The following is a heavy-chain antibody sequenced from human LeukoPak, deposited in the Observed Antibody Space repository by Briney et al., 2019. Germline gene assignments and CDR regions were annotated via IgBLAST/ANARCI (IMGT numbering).Heavy chain of an antibody. J-gene: IGHJ4*02. CDR3: ARQRQLFGVVIESFDY. V-gene: IGHV4-4*02. Sequence: PSGTLSLTCAVSGGSISSSNWWSWVRQPPGKGLEWIGYIYYSGSTNYNPSLKSRVTISVDTSKNQFSLKLSSVTAADTAVYYCARQRQLFGVVIESFDYWGQGTLVTVSS. CDR2: IYYSGST. CDR1: GGSISSSNW. D-gene: IGHD3-3*01.